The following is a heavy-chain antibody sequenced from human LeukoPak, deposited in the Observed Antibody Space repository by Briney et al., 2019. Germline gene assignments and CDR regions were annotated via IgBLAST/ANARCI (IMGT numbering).Heavy chain of an antibody. CDR3: ARVNSSSWFFQH. D-gene: IGHD6-13*01. CDR1: GGSFSGYY. CDR2: INHSGST. Sequence: SETLSLTCAVYGGSFSGYYWSWIRQPPGKGLEWIGEINHSGSTNYNPSLKSRVTISVDTSKNQFSLKPSSVTAADTAVYYCARVNSSSWFFQHWGQGTLVTVSS. J-gene: IGHJ1*01. V-gene: IGHV4-34*01.